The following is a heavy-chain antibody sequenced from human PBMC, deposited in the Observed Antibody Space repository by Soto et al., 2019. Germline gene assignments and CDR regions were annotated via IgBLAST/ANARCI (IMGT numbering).Heavy chain of an antibody. CDR3: ARDVRGHYYYYGMDV. V-gene: IGHV1-18*01. D-gene: IGHD5-12*01. J-gene: IGHJ6*02. Sequence: QVQLVQSGAEVKKPGASVKVSCKASGYTFTSYGISWVRQAPGQGLEWMGWISAYNGNTNYAQRLQGRVTMTTDTSTSTLYMELRSLRSDDTALYYCARDVRGHYYYYGMDVWGQGTTVTVSS. CDR1: GYTFTSYG. CDR2: ISAYNGNT.